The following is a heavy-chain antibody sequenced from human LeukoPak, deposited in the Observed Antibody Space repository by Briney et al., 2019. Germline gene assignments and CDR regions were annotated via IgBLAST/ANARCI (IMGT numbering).Heavy chain of an antibody. J-gene: IGHJ4*02. CDR2: ISFSVNTK. D-gene: IGHD6-19*01. Sequence: GGSLRLSCAASGFTFSDYSMNWVRQAPGKGLEWVSYISFSVNTKYYGDSVKGRFTISRDNAKNSLYLHMDSLRAEDAAVYYCARGAYSSGWAYFDHWGQGTLVTVSS. CDR1: GFTFSDYS. V-gene: IGHV3-48*04. CDR3: ARGAYSSGWAYFDH.